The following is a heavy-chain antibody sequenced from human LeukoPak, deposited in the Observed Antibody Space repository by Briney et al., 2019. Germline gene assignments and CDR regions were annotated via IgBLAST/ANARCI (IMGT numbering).Heavy chain of an antibody. J-gene: IGHJ5*02. Sequence: PSETLSLTCAVYGGSFSGYYWSWIRQPPGKGLEWIGEINHSGSTNYNPSLKSRVTISVDTSKNQFSLKLSSVTAADTAVYYCARGRRGTAVAGMLRNWFDPWGQGTLVTVSS. CDR2: INHSGST. D-gene: IGHD6-19*01. CDR3: ARGRRGTAVAGMLRNWFDP. CDR1: GGSFSGYY. V-gene: IGHV4-34*01.